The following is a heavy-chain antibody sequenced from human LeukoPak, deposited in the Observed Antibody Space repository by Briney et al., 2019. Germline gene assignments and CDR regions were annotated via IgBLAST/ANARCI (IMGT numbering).Heavy chain of an antibody. Sequence: PSETLSLTCTVSGGSISSYYWSWIRQPPGKGLEWIGYIYYSESTNYNPSLKSRVTISVDTSKNQFSLKLSSVTAADTAVYYCARGFRGPNFDYWGQGTLVTVSS. CDR2: IYYSEST. J-gene: IGHJ4*02. V-gene: IGHV4-59*08. CDR1: GGSISSYY. D-gene: IGHD3-10*01. CDR3: ARGFRGPNFDY.